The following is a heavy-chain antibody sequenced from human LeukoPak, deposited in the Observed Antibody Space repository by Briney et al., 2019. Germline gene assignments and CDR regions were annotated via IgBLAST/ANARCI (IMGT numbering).Heavy chain of an antibody. V-gene: IGHV3-66*01. J-gene: IGHJ4*02. CDR1: GFYVNNNC. CDR2: IYSGGNT. D-gene: IGHD5-18*01. CDR3: ARDGVQLWF. Sequence: TGGSLRLSCAASGFYVNNNCMNWVRQAPGKGLEWVSVIYSGGNTYYADSVKGRFTISRDNSKNTLYLQMNSLRAEDTAVYYCARDGVQLWFGGQGTLVTVSS.